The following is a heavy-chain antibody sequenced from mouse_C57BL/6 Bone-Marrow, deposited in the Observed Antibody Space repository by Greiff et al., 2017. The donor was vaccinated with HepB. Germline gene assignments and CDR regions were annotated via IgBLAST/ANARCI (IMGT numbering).Heavy chain of an antibody. CDR2: ISNGGGST. CDR1: GFTFSDYY. CDR3: ASHASITTVVATGYFDV. Sequence: EVKVVESGGGLVQPGGSLKLSCAASGFTFSDYYMYWVRQTPEKRLEWVAYISNGGGSTYYPDTVKGRFTISRDNAKNTLYLQMSRLKSEDTAMYYCASHASITTVVATGYFDVWGTGTTVTVSS. V-gene: IGHV5-12*01. D-gene: IGHD1-1*01. J-gene: IGHJ1*03.